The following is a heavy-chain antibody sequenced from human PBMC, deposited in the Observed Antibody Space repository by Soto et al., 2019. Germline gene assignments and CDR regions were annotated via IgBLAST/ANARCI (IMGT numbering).Heavy chain of an antibody. CDR3: VRSWAY. CDR2: VSPAGTT. CDR1: GFTLSDFG. V-gene: IGHV3-NL1*01. D-gene: IGHD6-13*01. J-gene: IGHJ4*02. Sequence: QVQLVESGGGVVHPGRSLRLSCAASGFTLSDFGIHWVRQAPGKGLEWVSTVSPAGTTLYADSVRGRFTISRDNSKSTVDLQMNGLRVDDTAIYYCVRSWAYWGRGTVVTVSS.